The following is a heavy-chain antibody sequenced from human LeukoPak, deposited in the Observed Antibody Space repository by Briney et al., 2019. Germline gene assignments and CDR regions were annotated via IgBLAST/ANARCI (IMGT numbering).Heavy chain of an antibody. CDR3: ARNKYQLFYYYGMDV. V-gene: IGHV4-4*02. Sequence: PSGTLSLTCAVSGGSISSSNWWRWVRQPPGKGLEWIGEIYHSGSTNYNPSLKSRVTISVDTSKNQFSLKLSSVTAADTAVYYCARNKYQLFYYYGMDVWGQGTTVTVSS. CDR2: IYHSGST. D-gene: IGHD2-2*01. J-gene: IGHJ6*02. CDR1: GGSISSSNW.